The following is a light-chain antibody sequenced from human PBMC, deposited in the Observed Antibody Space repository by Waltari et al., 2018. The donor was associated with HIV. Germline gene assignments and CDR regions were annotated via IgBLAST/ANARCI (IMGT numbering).Light chain of an antibody. Sequence: QSALTQPASVSGSPGQSITISCTGTSPDIGASNYVSWYQQHPGRAPKLIIYEVSYRPSGVSDRFSGSKSGNTASLTISGLQPEDEAEYYCDSYTISSTYVFGTGTKVTVL. V-gene: IGLV2-14*03. CDR1: SPDIGASNY. CDR3: DSYTISSTYV. J-gene: IGLJ1*01. CDR2: EVS.